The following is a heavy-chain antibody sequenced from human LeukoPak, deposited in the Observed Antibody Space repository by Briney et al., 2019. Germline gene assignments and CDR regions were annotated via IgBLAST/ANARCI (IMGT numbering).Heavy chain of an antibody. D-gene: IGHD2-2*01. Sequence: GGSLRLSCAASGFTFSSYAMNWVRQAPGKGLEWVSVISGGGGSTYYADSVKGRFTISRDNSKNNLYLQMYSLRAEDTAVYYCARSPTAINGYFAPWGQGTLVTVST. J-gene: IGHJ5*02. CDR1: GFTFSSYA. CDR3: ARSPTAINGYFAP. V-gene: IGHV3-23*01. CDR2: ISGGGGST.